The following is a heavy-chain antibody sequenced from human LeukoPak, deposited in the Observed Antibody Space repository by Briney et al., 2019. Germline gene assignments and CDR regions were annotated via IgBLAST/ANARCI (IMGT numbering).Heavy chain of an antibody. Sequence: SETLSLTCTVSGYSISSGYYWGWIRQPPGKGLEWIGSIYHSGRTYYNPSLKSRVTISVDTSKNQFSLKLSSVTAADTAVYYCARDLYRYSGSYYNWFDPWGQGTLVTVSS. CDR1: GYSISSGYY. CDR3: ARDLYRYSGSYYNWFDP. CDR2: IYHSGRT. D-gene: IGHD1-26*01. J-gene: IGHJ5*02. V-gene: IGHV4-38-2*02.